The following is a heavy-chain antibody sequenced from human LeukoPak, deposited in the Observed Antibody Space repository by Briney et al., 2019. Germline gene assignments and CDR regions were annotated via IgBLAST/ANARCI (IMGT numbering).Heavy chain of an antibody. CDR2: INHSGST. J-gene: IGHJ4*02. V-gene: IGHV4-34*01. CDR3: ARLTNIAVADY. Sequence: GSLRLSCAASGFTFSSYSMNWVRQAPGKGLEWIGEINHSGSTNYNPSLKSRVTISVDTSKNQFSLKLSSVTAADTAVYYCARLTNIAVADYWGQGTLVTVSS. D-gene: IGHD6-19*01. CDR1: GFTFSSYS.